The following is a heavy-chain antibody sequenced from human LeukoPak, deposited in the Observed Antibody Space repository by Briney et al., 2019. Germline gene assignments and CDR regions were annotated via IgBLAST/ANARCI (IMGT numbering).Heavy chain of an antibody. CDR2: IWYDGSNK. D-gene: IGHD3-10*01. V-gene: IGHV3-33*08. J-gene: IGHJ4*02. Sequence: GGSLRLSCAASGFTFSNYDIHWVRQAPGKGLEWVAVIWYDGSNKYYADSVKGRFTISRDNSKNTLYLQMNSLRAEDTAVYYCARGEEFGELLFDYWGQGTLVTVSS. CDR1: GFTFSNYD. CDR3: ARGEEFGELLFDY.